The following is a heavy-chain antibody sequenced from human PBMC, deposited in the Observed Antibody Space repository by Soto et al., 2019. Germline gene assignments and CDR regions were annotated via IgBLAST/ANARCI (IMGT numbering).Heavy chain of an antibody. CDR2: TYYRSKWYN. V-gene: IGHV6-1*01. CDR3: ARGVGATKYYYYYYGMDV. D-gene: IGHD1-26*01. CDR1: GDSVSSNSAA. Sequence: SQTLSLTCAISGDSVSSNSAAWNWIRQSPSRGLEWLGRTYYRSKWYNDYAVSVKSRITINPDTPKNQFSLQLNSVTPEDTAVYYCARGVGATKYYYYYYGMDVWGQGTTVTVSS. J-gene: IGHJ6*02.